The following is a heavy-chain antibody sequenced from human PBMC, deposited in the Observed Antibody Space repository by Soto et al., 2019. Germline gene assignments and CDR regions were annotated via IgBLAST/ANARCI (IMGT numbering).Heavy chain of an antibody. D-gene: IGHD2-15*01. CDR2: IKQDGSEK. CDR1: GFTFSSYW. J-gene: IGHJ4*02. CDR3: ARCYCSGGSCYDSTFDY. V-gene: IGHV3-7*01. Sequence: PGGSLRLSCAASGFTFSSYWMSWVRQAPGKGLEWVANIKQDGSEKYYVDSVKGRFTISRDNAKNSLYLQMNSLRAEDTAVYYCARCYCSGGSCYDSTFDYWGQGTLVTVSS.